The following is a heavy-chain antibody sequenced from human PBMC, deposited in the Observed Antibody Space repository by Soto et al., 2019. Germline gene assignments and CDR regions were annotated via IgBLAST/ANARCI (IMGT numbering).Heavy chain of an antibody. CDR2: IKSKTDGRTT. J-gene: IGHJ4*02. V-gene: IGHV3-15*01. Sequence: GGSLRLSCAASGFTFSNAWMSWVRQAPGKGLEWVGRIKSKTDGRTTDYAAPVKGRFTISRDDSKNTLYLQMNSLKTEDTAVYYCTTESPTGTTHWGQGTLVTVS. CDR3: TTESPTGTTH. D-gene: IGHD1-1*01. CDR1: GFTFSNAW.